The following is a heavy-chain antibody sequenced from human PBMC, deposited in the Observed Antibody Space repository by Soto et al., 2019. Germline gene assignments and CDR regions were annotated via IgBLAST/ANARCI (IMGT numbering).Heavy chain of an antibody. Sequence: QVQLVQSGAEVKKPGASVKVSCKASGYTFTSYDINWVRQATGQGLEWMGWMKPNSGNTGYAQKFQGRVTMTRNTYISTAYMALSSLGSEDTAVYCCVRTGCWPNGVCYFGDFDYWGQGTLVTVSS. V-gene: IGHV1-8*01. CDR1: GYTFTSYD. J-gene: IGHJ4*02. CDR2: MKPNSGNT. D-gene: IGHD2-8*01. CDR3: VRTGCWPNGVCYFGDFDY.